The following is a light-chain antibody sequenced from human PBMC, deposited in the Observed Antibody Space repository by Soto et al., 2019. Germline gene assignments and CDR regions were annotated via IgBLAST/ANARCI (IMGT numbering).Light chain of an antibody. V-gene: IGKV1-39*01. J-gene: IGKJ5*01. CDR3: QQSSSTLPIT. CDR2: GAS. Sequence: DIQLTQSQSSVSASVGERVILTCRARQDISDYLAWYQQRPGKAPKLLIYGASSLPSGVPSRFSGSGSDTDFTLTISSLQPEDFATYWCQQSSSTLPITFGQGTRLEIK. CDR1: QDISDY.